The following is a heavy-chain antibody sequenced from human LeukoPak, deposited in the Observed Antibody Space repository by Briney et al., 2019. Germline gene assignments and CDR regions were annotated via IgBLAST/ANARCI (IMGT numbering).Heavy chain of an antibody. CDR3: ATVGANWYNWNDVPFDY. D-gene: IGHD1-20*01. Sequence: ASVEVSCKVSGYTLTELSMHWVRQAPGKGLEWMGGFDPEDGETIYAQKFQGRVTMTEDTSTDTAYMELSSLRSEDTAVYYCATVGANWYNWNDVPFDYWGQGTLVTVSS. CDR1: GYTLTELS. J-gene: IGHJ4*02. V-gene: IGHV1-24*01. CDR2: FDPEDGET.